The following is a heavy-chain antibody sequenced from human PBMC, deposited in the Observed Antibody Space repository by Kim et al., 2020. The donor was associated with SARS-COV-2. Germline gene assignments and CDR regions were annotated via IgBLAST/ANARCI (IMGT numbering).Heavy chain of an antibody. J-gene: IGHJ4*02. D-gene: IGHD5-12*01. Sequence: GGSLRLSCAASGFTFSSYGMHWVRQAPGKGLEWVAVISYDGSNKYYADSVKGRFTISRDNSKNTLYLQMNSLRAEDTAVYYCAKDFGVATILDYWGQGTLVTVSS. V-gene: IGHV3-30*18. CDR1: GFTFSSYG. CDR3: AKDFGVATILDY. CDR2: ISYDGSNK.